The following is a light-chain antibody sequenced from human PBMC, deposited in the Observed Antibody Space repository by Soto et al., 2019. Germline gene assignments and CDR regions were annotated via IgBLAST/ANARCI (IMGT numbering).Light chain of an antibody. J-gene: IGKJ3*01. Sequence: EVVLTQSPGTLSLSPGERATLSCRASQIFTINSLAWYQQKPGQPPRLLIYASSTRSSAIPDRFSCSGSGTDFTLTISRLQPEDFALYYCQQYGDSPFTFGPGTRVDVK. CDR2: ASS. CDR1: QIFTINS. V-gene: IGKV3-20*01. CDR3: QQYGDSPFT.